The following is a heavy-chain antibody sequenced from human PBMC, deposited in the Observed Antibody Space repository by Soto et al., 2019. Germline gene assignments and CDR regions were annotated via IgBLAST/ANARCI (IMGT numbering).Heavy chain of an antibody. D-gene: IGHD1-26*01. Sequence: ASVKVSCKASGYTFTSYAMHWVRQAPGQRLEWMGWINAGNGNTKYSQKFQGRVTITRDTSASTAYMELSSLRSEDTAVYYCARATLIVGGNLPYYWGQGTLVTVSS. CDR3: ARATLIVGGNLPYY. CDR2: INAGNGNT. J-gene: IGHJ4*02. CDR1: GYTFTSYA. V-gene: IGHV1-3*01.